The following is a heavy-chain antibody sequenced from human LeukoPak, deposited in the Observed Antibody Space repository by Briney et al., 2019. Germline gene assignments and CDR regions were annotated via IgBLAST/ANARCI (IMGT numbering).Heavy chain of an antibody. CDR1: GDTSTGYY. V-gene: IGHV1-2*02. CDR3: ARGGHCRSCGTYYYYMDV. J-gene: IGHJ6*03. D-gene: IGHD2-15*01. CDR2: INTNMGGP. Sequence: ASLKLSCKPSGDTSTGYYMRWVRQAPGQGLGWVGWINTNMGGPNYTQPSKGRVTMTRATSISTASMELSRLRSEAPAVYSGARGGHCRSCGTYYYYMDVWGKGTTVTVSS.